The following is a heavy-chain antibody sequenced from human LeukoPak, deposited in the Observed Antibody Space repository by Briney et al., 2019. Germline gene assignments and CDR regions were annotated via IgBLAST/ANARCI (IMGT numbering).Heavy chain of an antibody. CDR3: ARSRVVPAAPVDY. CDR2: ISAYNGTT. V-gene: IGHV1-18*01. Sequence: ASXXVSCKASGYTFTSYGISWVRQAPGQGLEWRGWISAYNGTTNYAQKLQGRVTMTTDTSTSTAYMELRSLRSDDTAVYYCARSRVVPAAPVDYWGQGTLVTVSS. D-gene: IGHD2-2*01. J-gene: IGHJ4*02. CDR1: GYTFTSYG.